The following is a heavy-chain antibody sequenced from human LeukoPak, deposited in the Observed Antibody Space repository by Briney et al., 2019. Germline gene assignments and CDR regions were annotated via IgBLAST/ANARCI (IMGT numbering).Heavy chain of an antibody. J-gene: IGHJ3*02. Sequence: PSETLSLTCTVSGDSISSLYWNWIRQPPGKGLEWIGYIYYRGSTNYNPSLKSRVTISVDTSKNQFSLTLSSVTAADTAVYYCSRVTRSYDAFDIWGQGTMVTVSS. CDR1: GDSISSLY. V-gene: IGHV4-59*11. CDR3: SRVTRSYDAFDI. D-gene: IGHD3-3*01. CDR2: IYYRGST.